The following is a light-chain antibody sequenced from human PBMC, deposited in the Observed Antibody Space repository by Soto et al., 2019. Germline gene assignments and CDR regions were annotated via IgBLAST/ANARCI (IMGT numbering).Light chain of an antibody. Sequence: DVVMTQSPLSLPVTLGQPASISCRSSQSLVYSDGNTYLSWFQQRPGQSPRRLIYKVSNCDSGVPDRFSGSGSGTDFTLKISRVEAADFGVYYCMQRTHWPYTFGQGTKLEIK. CDR2: KVS. CDR3: MQRTHWPYT. CDR1: QSLVYSDGNTY. V-gene: IGKV2D-30*01. J-gene: IGKJ2*01.